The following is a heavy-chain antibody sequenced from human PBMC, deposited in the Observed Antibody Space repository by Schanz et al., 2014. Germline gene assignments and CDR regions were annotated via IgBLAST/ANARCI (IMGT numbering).Heavy chain of an antibody. V-gene: IGHV3-48*01. CDR1: GFSFSRYS. CDR2: ISSSSSTI. J-gene: IGHJ4*02. D-gene: IGHD3-22*01. Sequence: EVQLVESGGGLVQPGGSLRLSCAASGFSFSRYSMNWVRQAPGKGLEWISYISSSSSTIYHADSVKGRFTISRDNSKNSLYLQINNLRAEDTAVYYCLSVYYSSGYVSFNFWGQGTLVTVSS. CDR3: LSVYYSSGYVSFNF.